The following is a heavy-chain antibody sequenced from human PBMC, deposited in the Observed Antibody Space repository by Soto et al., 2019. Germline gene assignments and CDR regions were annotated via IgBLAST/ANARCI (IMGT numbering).Heavy chain of an antibody. Sequence: QVQLQESGPGLVKPSETLSLTCTVSGGSVSNYYWSWIRQPPGKGLDWIGYIYYSGDTNYNPSLKSRVTMSVYTSKNQLSLNLSSVTAADTAVYYCARQPPATAAFDVWGQGTMVTVSS. V-gene: IGHV4-59*08. D-gene: IGHD5-12*01. CDR1: GGSVSNYY. J-gene: IGHJ3*01. CDR2: IYYSGDT. CDR3: ARQPPATAAFDV.